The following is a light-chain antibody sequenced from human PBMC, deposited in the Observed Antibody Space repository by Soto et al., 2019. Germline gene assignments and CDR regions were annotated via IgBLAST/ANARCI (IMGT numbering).Light chain of an antibody. V-gene: IGKV2-28*01. CDR2: LGT. J-gene: IGKJ1*01. CDR3: MQALQART. Sequence: EIVMTQSPLSLPVTPGEPASISCRSSQSLLYSNGYKQLDWYLQKQGQSPQLLIFLGTKRASGVPDRFSGSGSGTDFTLKISRVEAEDVGVYYCMQALQARTFGQGTKVDTK. CDR1: QSLLYSNGYKQ.